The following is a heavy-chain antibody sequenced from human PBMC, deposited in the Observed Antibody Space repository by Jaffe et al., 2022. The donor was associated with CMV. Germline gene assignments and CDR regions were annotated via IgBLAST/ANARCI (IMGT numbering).Heavy chain of an antibody. CDR2: ISYDGSNK. D-gene: IGHD2-15*01. Sequence: QVQLVESGGGVVQPGRSLRLSCAASGFTFSSYGMHWVRQAPGKGLEWVAVISYDGSNKYYADSVKGRFTISRDNSKNTLYLQMNSLRAEDTAVYYCAKGAGRDCSGGSCYSEYYFDYWGQGTLVTVSS. CDR3: AKGAGRDCSGGSCYSEYYFDY. J-gene: IGHJ4*02. V-gene: IGHV3-30*18. CDR1: GFTFSSYG.